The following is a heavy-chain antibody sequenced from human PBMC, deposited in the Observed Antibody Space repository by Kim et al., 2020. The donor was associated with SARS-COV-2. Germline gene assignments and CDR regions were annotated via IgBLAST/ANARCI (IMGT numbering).Heavy chain of an antibody. J-gene: IGHJ4*02. D-gene: IGHD5-12*01. CDR2: IKKDGSEK. CDR1: GFIFSDYW. V-gene: IGHV3-7*04. Sequence: GGSLRLSCAASGFIFSDYWMSWVRQAPGKGLQWVANIKKDGSEKYYVDSVKGRFTISRDNAKNSPHLQMNSLRVEDTAVFYCTRAYDSGWQNVGYWGQGT. CDR3: TRAYDSGWQNVGY.